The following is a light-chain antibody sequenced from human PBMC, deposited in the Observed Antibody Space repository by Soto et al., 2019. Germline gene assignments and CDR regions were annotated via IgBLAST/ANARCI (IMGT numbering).Light chain of an antibody. CDR3: QRYGSSPHT. V-gene: IGKV3-20*01. J-gene: IGKJ2*01. CDR1: QSVNNNY. CDR2: VAS. Sequence: EIVLTQSQGTLTLSQGERATLSCRASQSVNNNYFAWYQQKPGQVPRTLIFVASIRAARVPDTLLCSGAGTDITRTISRLEPEYYAVYCCQRYGSSPHTFGQGTKLEIK.